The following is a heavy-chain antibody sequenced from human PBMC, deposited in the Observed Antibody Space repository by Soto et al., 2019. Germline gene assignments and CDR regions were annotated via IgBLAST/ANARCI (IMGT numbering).Heavy chain of an antibody. CDR3: ARLVDTNYDYVWGSVLIDY. CDR1: GYSFTSYW. CDR2: IYPGDSDT. J-gene: IGHJ4*02. Sequence: GESLKISCKGSGYSFTSYWIGWVRQMPGKGLEWMGIIYPGDSDTRYSPSFQGQVTISADKSISTAYLQWSSLKASDTAMYYCARLVDTNYDYVWGSVLIDYWGQGTLVTVSS. V-gene: IGHV5-51*01. D-gene: IGHD3-16*01.